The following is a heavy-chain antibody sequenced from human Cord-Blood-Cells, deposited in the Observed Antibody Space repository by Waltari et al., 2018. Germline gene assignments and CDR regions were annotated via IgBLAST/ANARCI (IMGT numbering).Heavy chain of an antibody. Sequence: EVQLVESGEGLVHPGGSLRLPCAASGLPCSSYALHWVRQAPGKGLEYVSAISSNGGSTYYADSVKGRFTISRDNSKNTLYLQMGSLRAEDMAVYYCARGYHFDYWGQGTLVTVSS. J-gene: IGHJ4*02. CDR1: GLPCSSYA. CDR3: ARGYHFDY. CDR2: ISSNGGST. D-gene: IGHD1-1*01. V-gene: IGHV3-64*02.